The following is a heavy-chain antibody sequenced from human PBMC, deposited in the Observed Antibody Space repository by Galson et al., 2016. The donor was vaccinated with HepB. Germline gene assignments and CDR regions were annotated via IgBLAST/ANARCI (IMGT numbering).Heavy chain of an antibody. D-gene: IGHD3-3*01. V-gene: IGHV1-18*01. CDR2: INPYNGNT. J-gene: IGHJ4*02. CDR1: GYTFTSFG. CDR3: ERDRDFWSGYFDY. Sequence: SVKVSCKASGYTFTSFGISWVRQAPGQGLEWMGWINPYNGNTNYAQKFQDRVTMTTDTSTSTAYMSLRSLTSDAAAVYYCERDRDFWSGYFDYWGQGTLVTVSS.